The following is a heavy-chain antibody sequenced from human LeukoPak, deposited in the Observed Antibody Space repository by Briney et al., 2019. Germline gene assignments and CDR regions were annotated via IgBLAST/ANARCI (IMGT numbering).Heavy chain of an antibody. CDR3: ARDFDTYYYDSSGYSPSYYFDY. J-gene: IGHJ4*02. CDR2: INPSGGST. CDR1: GYTFTSYY. Sequence: GASVKVSCKASGYTFTSYYMHWVRQAPGQGLEWMGIINPSGGSTSYAQKFQGRVTMTRDMSTSTVYMELSSLRSEDTAVYYCARDFDTYYYDSSGYSPSYYFDYWGQGTLVTVSS. D-gene: IGHD3-22*01. V-gene: IGHV1-46*01.